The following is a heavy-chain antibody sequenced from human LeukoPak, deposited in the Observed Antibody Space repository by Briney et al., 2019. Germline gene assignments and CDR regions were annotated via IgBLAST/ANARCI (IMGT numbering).Heavy chain of an antibody. CDR3: ARDQSIAARQYYFDS. CDR1: GGTFRNYG. Sequence: SVKVSCKASGGTFRNYGISWVRQAPGQGLEWMGGTIPIFGTASYSQEFQGRLSISTDESTTSAYMELRSLRSEDTAVYYCARDQSIAARQYYFDSWGQGTLVTVSS. J-gene: IGHJ4*02. D-gene: IGHD6-6*01. CDR2: TIPIFGTA. V-gene: IGHV1-69*05.